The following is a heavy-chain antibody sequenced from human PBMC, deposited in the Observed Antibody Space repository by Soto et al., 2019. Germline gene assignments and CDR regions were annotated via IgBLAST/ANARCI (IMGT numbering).Heavy chain of an antibody. CDR1: GESISGTIYY. Sequence: SETLSLTCIVSGESISGTIYYWGWVRQPPGQGLEWIGSIYYSENTYYNPSLKSRVTIYLDTSKNQFSLKLSSVTAADTAVYYCVSRTVTTFNAFDIWGQGTMVTVSS. CDR2: IYYSENT. V-gene: IGHV4-39*01. CDR3: VSRTVTTFNAFDI. J-gene: IGHJ3*02. D-gene: IGHD4-17*01.